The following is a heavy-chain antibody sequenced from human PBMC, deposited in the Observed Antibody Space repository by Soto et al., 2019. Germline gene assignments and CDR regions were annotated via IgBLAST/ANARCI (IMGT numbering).Heavy chain of an antibody. CDR3: VRDGTKTLRDWFDS. CDR1: GASISGFY. CDR2: IYATGTT. D-gene: IGHD1-1*01. Sequence: SETLSLTCTVSGASISGFYWSWIRKSAGKGLEWIGRIYATGTTDYNPSLKSRVIISVDTSKKQFSLKLRSVTAADTAVYYCVRDGTKTLRDWFDSWGQGISGTVS. V-gene: IGHV4-4*07. J-gene: IGHJ5*01.